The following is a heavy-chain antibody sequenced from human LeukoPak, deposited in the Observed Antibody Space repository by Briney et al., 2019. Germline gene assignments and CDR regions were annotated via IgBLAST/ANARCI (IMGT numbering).Heavy chain of an antibody. CDR2: IYYSGST. CDR1: GGSISSSSYY. V-gene: IGHV4-39*07. D-gene: IGHD1-26*01. Sequence: ASETLSLTCTVSGGSISSSSYYWGWIRQPPGKGLEWIGSIYYSGSTYYNPSLKSRVTISVDTSKNQFSLKLSSVTAADTAVYYCAREYEGSWVNYLDYWGQGTLVTVSS. J-gene: IGHJ4*02. CDR3: AREYEGSWVNYLDY.